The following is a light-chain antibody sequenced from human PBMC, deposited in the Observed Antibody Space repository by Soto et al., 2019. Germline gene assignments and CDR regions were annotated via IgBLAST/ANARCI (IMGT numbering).Light chain of an antibody. V-gene: IGKV3-20*01. CDR1: QSVSSNY. CDR2: GAS. J-gene: IGKJ1*01. Sequence: EIVLTQSPGTLSLSPGERATLSCRASQSVSSNYLAWYQQKPGQAPRLLIYGASSRATGIPDRFSGSGSGTDFTLTISRLEPEDFAVYSCQQYSSSPRTFGQGTKAEIQ. CDR3: QQYSSSPRT.